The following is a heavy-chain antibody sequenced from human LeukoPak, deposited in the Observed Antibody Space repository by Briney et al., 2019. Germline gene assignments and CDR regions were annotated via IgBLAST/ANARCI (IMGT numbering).Heavy chain of an antibody. CDR3: ARCSSTSCTQQTIGMDV. V-gene: IGHV1-69*04. J-gene: IGHJ6*02. CDR2: IIPIFGIA. CDR1: GGTFSSYA. Sequence: SVKVSCKASGGTFSSYAISWVRQTPGQGLEWMGRIIPIFGIANYAQKFQGRVTITADKSTSTAYMELSSLRSEDTAVYYCARCSSTSCTQQTIGMDVWGQGTTVTVSS. D-gene: IGHD2-2*01.